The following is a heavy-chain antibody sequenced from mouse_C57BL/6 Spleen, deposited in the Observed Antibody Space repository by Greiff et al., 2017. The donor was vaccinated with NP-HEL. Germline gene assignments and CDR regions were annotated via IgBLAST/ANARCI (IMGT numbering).Heavy chain of an antibody. V-gene: IGHV1-18*01. CDR1: GYTFTDYN. Sequence: VQLQQSGPELVKPGASVKIPCKASGYTFTDYNMDWVKQSHGKSLEWIGDINPNNGGTIYNQKFKGKATLTVDKSSSTAYMELRSLTSEDTAVYYCARSGDYYGNYRFAYWGQGTLVTVSA. D-gene: IGHD2-1*01. J-gene: IGHJ3*01. CDR2: INPNNGGT. CDR3: ARSGDYYGNYRFAY.